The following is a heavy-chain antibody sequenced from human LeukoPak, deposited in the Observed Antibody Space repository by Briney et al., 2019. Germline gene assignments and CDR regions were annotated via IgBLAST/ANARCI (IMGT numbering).Heavy chain of an antibody. V-gene: IGHV3-30*18. D-gene: IGHD6-19*01. J-gene: IGHJ4*02. CDR2: ISYDGGNK. Sequence: GGSLRLSCAASGFTFSSYAMHWVRQAPGKGLEWVAVISYDGGNKYYAESVKGRFTISRDNSKNTLYLQMNSLRAEDTAVYYCAKVPRQNGWFPLSDYWGQGALVTVSS. CDR3: AKVPRQNGWFPLSDY. CDR1: GFTFSSYA.